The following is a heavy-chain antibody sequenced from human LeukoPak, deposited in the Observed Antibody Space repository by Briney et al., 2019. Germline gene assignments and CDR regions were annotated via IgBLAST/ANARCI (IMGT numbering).Heavy chain of an antibody. CDR1: GFTFSNYG. J-gene: IGHJ4*02. V-gene: IGHV3-33*01. D-gene: IGHD6-25*01. CDR3: ARDRGYSSDY. Sequence: PGGSLRLSRAASGFTFSNYGMHWVRQAPGKGLEWMAVIWYDGNYKYYADSVKGRFTISRDNAKNTLYLQMSSLRAEDTAVYYCARDRGYSSDYWGQGTLVTVSS. CDR2: IWYDGNYK.